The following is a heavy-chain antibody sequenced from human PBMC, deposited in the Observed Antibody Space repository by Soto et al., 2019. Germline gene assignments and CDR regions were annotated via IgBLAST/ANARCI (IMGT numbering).Heavy chain of an antibody. CDR1: GYTFTSYG. V-gene: IGHV1-18*01. CDR2: ISAYNGNT. CDR3: ARVRGYYDSSGYYPRLFDY. J-gene: IGHJ4*02. Sequence: ASVKVSCKASGYTFTSYGISWVRQAPGQGLEWMGWISAYNGNTNYAQKLQGRVTMTTDTSTSTAYMELRSLRSDDTAVYYCARVRGYYDSSGYYPRLFDYWGQGTLVTVSS. D-gene: IGHD3-22*01.